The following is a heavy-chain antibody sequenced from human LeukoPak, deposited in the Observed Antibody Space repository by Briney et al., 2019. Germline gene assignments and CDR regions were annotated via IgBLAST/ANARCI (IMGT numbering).Heavy chain of an antibody. CDR2: ISAYNGNT. CDR3: ARDLGLYCSGGSCYSGGEGDYYYYGMDV. CDR1: GYIFTSYG. V-gene: IGHV1-18*01. Sequence: ASVKVSCKASGYIFTSYGISWVRQAPGQGLEWMGWISAYNGNTNYAQKLQGRVTMTTDTSTSTAYMELRSLRSDDTAVYYCARDLGLYCSGGSCYSGGEGDYYYYGMDVWGQGTTVTVSS. D-gene: IGHD2-15*01. J-gene: IGHJ6*02.